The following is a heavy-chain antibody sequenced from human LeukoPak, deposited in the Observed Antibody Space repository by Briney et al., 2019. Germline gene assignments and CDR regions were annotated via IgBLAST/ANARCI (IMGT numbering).Heavy chain of an antibody. D-gene: IGHD2-2*01. V-gene: IGHV3-73*01. CDR2: IRRKANSYAT. J-gene: IGHJ3*02. Sequence: GGSLRLPCAASGFTLSGSAMHWVRHASGKGLEWVGRIRRKANSYATAYAASVKGRFTISRDDSKNTAYLQMNSLKTEDTAVYYCTSANIVVVPAAFDAFDIWGQGTMVTVSS. CDR3: TSANIVVVPAAFDAFDI. CDR1: GFTLSGSA.